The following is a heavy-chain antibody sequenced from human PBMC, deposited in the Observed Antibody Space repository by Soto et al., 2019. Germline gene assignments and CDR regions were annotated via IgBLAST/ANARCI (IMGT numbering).Heavy chain of an antibody. D-gene: IGHD1-26*01. CDR2: IYYSGST. CDR1: GGSISSGDYY. CDR3: VRGQGDVFLGAFDS. Sequence: SETLSLTCTVSGGSISSGDYYWSWIRQPPGKGLEWIGYIYYSGSTYYNPSLKSRVTISVDTSKNQFSLKLSSVTAADTAVYYCVRGQGDVFLGAFDSRGQGTMV. V-gene: IGHV4-30-4*01. J-gene: IGHJ3*02.